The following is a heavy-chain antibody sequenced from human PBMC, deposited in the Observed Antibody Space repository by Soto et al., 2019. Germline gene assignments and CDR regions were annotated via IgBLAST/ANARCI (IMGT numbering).Heavy chain of an antibody. CDR1: GGSISSYY. V-gene: IGHV4-39*01. CDR3: ARGGKYCTNGVCSFYGMDV. CDR2: IYYSGST. J-gene: IGHJ6*02. D-gene: IGHD2-8*01. Sequence: PSETLSLTCTVSGGSISSYYWGWIRQPPGKGLEWIGSIYYSGSTYYNPSLKSRVTISVDTSKNQFSLKLSSVTAADTAVYYCARGGKYCTNGVCSFYGMDVWGQGTTVTVSS.